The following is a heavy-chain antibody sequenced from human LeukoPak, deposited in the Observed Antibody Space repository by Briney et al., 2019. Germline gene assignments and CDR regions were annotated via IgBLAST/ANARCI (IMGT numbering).Heavy chain of an antibody. Sequence: PGGSLRLSCAASGFTFSSYGMHWVRQAPGKGLEWVAVIWYDGSNKYYADSVKGRFTISRDNSKNTLYLQVNSLRAEDTAVYYCARGVKGLRATTPSDYWGQGTLVTVSS. CDR2: IWYDGSNK. J-gene: IGHJ4*02. D-gene: IGHD1-26*01. CDR3: ARGVKGLRATTPSDY. V-gene: IGHV3-33*01. CDR1: GFTFSSYG.